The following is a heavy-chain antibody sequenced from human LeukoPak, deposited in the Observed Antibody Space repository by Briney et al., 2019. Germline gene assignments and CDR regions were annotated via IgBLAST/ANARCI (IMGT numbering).Heavy chain of an antibody. V-gene: IGHV4-59*01. D-gene: IGHD3-22*01. CDR2: IYYSGST. J-gene: IGHJ4*02. Sequence: SETLSLTCTVSGGSISTYYWSWIWQPPGKGLEWIGHIYYSGSTNYNPSLKSRVTIAVDTSKNHFSLKLSSVTAADTAVYYCTRNYDSSGYTTFGYWGRGTLVTVSS. CDR1: GGSISTYY. CDR3: TRNYDSSGYTTFGY.